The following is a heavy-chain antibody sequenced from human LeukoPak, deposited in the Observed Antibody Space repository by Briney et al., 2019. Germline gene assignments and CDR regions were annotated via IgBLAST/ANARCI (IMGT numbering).Heavy chain of an antibody. D-gene: IGHD2-2*01. CDR2: VKQDGTEK. J-gene: IGHJ1*01. CDR1: GFRFGRDW. Sequence: GGSLRLSCVASGFRFGRDWISWVRQAPGKGLEWVACVKQDGTEKNYVVSVWGRFTVSVDNGKNSLYLQMNSLRAEDTAKYYCATLNSTKSVLWGRGTAVIVSS. V-gene: IGHV3-7*01. CDR3: ATLNSTKSVL.